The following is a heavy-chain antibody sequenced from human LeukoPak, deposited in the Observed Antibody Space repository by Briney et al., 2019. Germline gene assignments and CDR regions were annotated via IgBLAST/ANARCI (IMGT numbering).Heavy chain of an antibody. D-gene: IGHD3-10*01. Sequence: LSLTCAVYGGSFSGYYWSWIRQPPGKGLEWVSYITGSSSYTNYADSVKGRFTISRDNAENSLYLQMNSLRAEDTAVYYCARGHYYGSGPYVFWGQGTLVTVSS. CDR3: ARGHYYGSGPYVF. CDR1: GGSFSGYY. CDR2: ITGSSSYT. J-gene: IGHJ4*02. V-gene: IGHV3-11*06.